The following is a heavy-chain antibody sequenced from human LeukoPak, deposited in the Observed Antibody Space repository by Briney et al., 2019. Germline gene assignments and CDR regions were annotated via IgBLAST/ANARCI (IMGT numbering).Heavy chain of an antibody. CDR2: ISGDAGRT. D-gene: IGHD6-19*01. V-gene: IGHV3-43*02. J-gene: IGHJ4*02. CDR3: AKGEQWLVCD. CDR1: GFTFDDYA. Sequence: GGSLRLSCAASGFTFDDYAMHWARQAPGKGLEWVSLISGDAGRTYYADSVKGRFTISGDNSKNSLYLQMNSLRTDDIALYYCAKGEQWLVCDWGQGTLVTVSS.